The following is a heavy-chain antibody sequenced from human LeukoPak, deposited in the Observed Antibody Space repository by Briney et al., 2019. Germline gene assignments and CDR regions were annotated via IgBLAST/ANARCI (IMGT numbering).Heavy chain of an antibody. V-gene: IGHV3-53*04. CDR2: IYSGGST. Sequence: GGSLRLSCAASGFTVSSNYMSWVRQAPGKGLEWVSVIYSGGSTYYADSVKGRFTISRHNSKNTLYLQMNSLRAEDTAVYFCARVANDYYYYGMDVWGQGTTVTVSS. CDR1: GFTVSSNY. D-gene: IGHD4/OR15-4a*01. J-gene: IGHJ6*02. CDR3: ARVANDYYYYGMDV.